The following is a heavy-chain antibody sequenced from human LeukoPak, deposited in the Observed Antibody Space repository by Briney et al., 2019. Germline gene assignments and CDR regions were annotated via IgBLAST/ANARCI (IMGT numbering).Heavy chain of an antibody. CDR2: IGSSSSYV. D-gene: IGHD2-15*01. CDR1: GFTLSGYS. CDR3: ARDGRLLNYNMDV. J-gene: IGHJ6*03. Sequence: SGGSLRLSCAASGFTLSGYSMNWVRQAPGKVLEWLSSIGSSSSYVYYADSMKGRFTISRDNAKKSMYLQMNSLRAEDTAVYYCARDGRLLNYNMDVWGKGTTVTVSS. V-gene: IGHV3-21*01.